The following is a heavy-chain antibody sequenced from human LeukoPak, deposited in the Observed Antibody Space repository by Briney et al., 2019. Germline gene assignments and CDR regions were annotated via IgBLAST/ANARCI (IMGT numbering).Heavy chain of an antibody. CDR1: GFTFSSYA. CDR2: ISGSGDST. V-gene: IGHV3-23*01. D-gene: IGHD1-26*01. Sequence: PGGSLRLSCAPSGFTFSSYAMSWVRQAPGKGLEWVSAISGSGDSTYYADSVKGRFTISRDNSKNTLYLQMNSLRAEDTAVYYCAKDLTAVGATTEFGYWGQGTLVTVSS. J-gene: IGHJ4*02. CDR3: AKDLTAVGATTEFGY.